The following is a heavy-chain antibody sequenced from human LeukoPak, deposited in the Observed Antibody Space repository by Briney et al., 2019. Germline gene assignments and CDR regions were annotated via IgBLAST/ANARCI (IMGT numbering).Heavy chain of an antibody. D-gene: IGHD5-12*01. J-gene: IGHJ4*02. CDR1: GGSISNINYY. Sequence: SETLSLTCTVSGGSISNINYYWGWIRQPPGKGLEWIGSIYFTGTTYYNPSLKSRVIIFADTSKNQFSLKLSSVTAADTAVYYCARGIVATTNHFDYWGQGTLVTVSS. CDR2: IYFTGTT. V-gene: IGHV4-39*07. CDR3: ARGIVATTNHFDY.